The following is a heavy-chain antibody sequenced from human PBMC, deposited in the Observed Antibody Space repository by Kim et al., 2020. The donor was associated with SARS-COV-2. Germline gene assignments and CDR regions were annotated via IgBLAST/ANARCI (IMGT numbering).Heavy chain of an antibody. Sequence: ASVKVSCKPSGYTFTTYSIHWVRQAPGQSLEWMAWINVGNGYTGYSQKLQDRVTLTWVTFERPVFIELSSLTSEETDVYYCARRGSDHGLEVW. D-gene: IGHD6-25*01. CDR1: GYTFTTYS. J-gene: IGHJ6*01. V-gene: IGHV1-3*01. CDR3: ARRGSDHGLEV. CDR2: INVGNGYT.